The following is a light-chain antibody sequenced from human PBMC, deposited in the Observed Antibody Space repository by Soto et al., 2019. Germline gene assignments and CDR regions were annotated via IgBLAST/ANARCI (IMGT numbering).Light chain of an antibody. CDR2: DVS. Sequence: VLTQPRSVSGSPGQSVTISCTGTSSDVGGYNYVSWYQQHPGKAPKLMIYDVSKRPSGVPDRFSGSKSGNTASLTISGLQAEDEADYYCCSYAGSSTYVVGTGTIVTVL. CDR3: CSYAGSSTYV. J-gene: IGLJ1*01. CDR1: SSDVGGYNY. V-gene: IGLV2-11*01.